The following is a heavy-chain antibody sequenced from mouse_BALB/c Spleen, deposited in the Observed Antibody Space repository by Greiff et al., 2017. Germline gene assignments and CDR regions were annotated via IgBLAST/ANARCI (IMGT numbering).Heavy chain of an antibody. D-gene: IGHD1-1*01. CDR1: GYSITSDYA. Sequence: EVQRVESGPGLVKPSQSLSLTCTVTGYSITSDYAWNWIRQFPGNKLEWMGYISYSGSTSYNPSLKSRISITRDTSKNQFFLQLNSVTTEDTATYYCARGYYYGSSSYAMDYWGQGTSVTVSS. CDR3: ARGYYYGSSSYAMDY. V-gene: IGHV3-2*02. J-gene: IGHJ4*01. CDR2: ISYSGST.